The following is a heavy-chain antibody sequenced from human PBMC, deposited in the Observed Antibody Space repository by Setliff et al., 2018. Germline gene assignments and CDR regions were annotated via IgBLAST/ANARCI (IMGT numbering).Heavy chain of an antibody. Sequence: SLSCAASGFTFSSYAMSWVRQAPGKGLEWVSAISGSGGSTYYADSVKGRFTISRDNSKSTLYLQMNSLRAEDTAVYYCAKNGFGVVALGVNNWFDPWGQGTLVTVS. CDR1: GFTFSSYA. V-gene: IGHV3-23*01. J-gene: IGHJ5*02. CDR2: ISGSGGST. CDR3: AKNGFGVVALGVNNWFDP. D-gene: IGHD3-10*01.